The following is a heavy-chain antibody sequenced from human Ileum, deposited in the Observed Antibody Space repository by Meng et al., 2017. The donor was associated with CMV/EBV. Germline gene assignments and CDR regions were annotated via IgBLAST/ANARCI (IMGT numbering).Heavy chain of an antibody. V-gene: IGHV3-15*01. CDR2: IKAKADGGTT. CDR3: TTGRAH. Sequence: EVQLVEAGGGLIKPGGSLRLSCAASGFTFTDAWMSWVRQAPGKGLEWVGRIKAKADGGTTEYPAPVKGRFTISRDDSKNTLFLQMNSLKTEDTAVYYCTTGRAHWGQGTLVTASS. J-gene: IGHJ4*02. CDR1: GFTFTDAW.